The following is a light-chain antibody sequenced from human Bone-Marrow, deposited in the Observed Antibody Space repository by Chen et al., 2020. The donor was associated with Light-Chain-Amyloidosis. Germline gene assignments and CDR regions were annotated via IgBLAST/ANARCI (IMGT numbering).Light chain of an antibody. V-gene: IGLV3-25*03. CDR1: DLPTKY. J-gene: IGLJ2*01. CDR3: QAADSSGTYEVI. Sequence: SYELPQPPSVSVSPGQTARITCSGDDLPTKYAYWYQQKPVQAPVLVIHRDTERPSGIAVRFSDSSSGTTATLSISGVQAEDEADYHCQAADSSGTYEVIFGGGTKLTV. CDR2: RDT.